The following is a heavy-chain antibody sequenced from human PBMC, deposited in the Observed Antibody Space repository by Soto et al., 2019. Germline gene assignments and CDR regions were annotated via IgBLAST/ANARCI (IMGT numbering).Heavy chain of an antibody. V-gene: IGHV1-8*01. Sequence: ASVKVSCKASGDTFTTYDINWVRQATGHGLEWMGWINPNSGNIGYAQRFQGRVTMTRDTAIRTAYIEVSSLRSDDTAVYYCARGRASGSYYLLDYWGRGTLVTVSS. CDR2: INPNSGNI. CDR3: ARGRASGSYYLLDY. D-gene: IGHD3-10*01. CDR1: GDTFTTYD. J-gene: IGHJ4*02.